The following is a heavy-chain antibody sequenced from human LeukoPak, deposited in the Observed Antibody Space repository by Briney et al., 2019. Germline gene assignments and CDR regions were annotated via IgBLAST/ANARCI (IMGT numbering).Heavy chain of an antibody. D-gene: IGHD3-10*01. J-gene: IGHJ4*02. CDR3: ARAPNGLLWFGELFLFDY. CDR1: GFTFSSYW. CDR2: IKQDGSEK. V-gene: IGHV3-7*04. Sequence: GGSLRLSCAASGFTFSSYWMSWVRQAPGKGLEWVANIKQDGSEKYYVDSVKGRFTISRDNAKNSLYLQMNSLRAEDTAVYYCARAPNGLLWFGELFLFDYWGQGTLVTVSS.